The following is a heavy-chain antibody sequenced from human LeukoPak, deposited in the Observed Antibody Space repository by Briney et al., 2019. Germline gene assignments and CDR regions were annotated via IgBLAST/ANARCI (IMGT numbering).Heavy chain of an antibody. J-gene: IGHJ4*02. Sequence: GGSLRLSCAASGFTFSSYGMNWVRQAPGKGLEWVSYISSSSTTKYYADSVKGRFTISRDSARNSLYLEMHSLRAEDTAVYYCARDLKAYSSSGAVDYWGQGTLVTVSS. D-gene: IGHD6-13*01. CDR2: ISSSSTTK. V-gene: IGHV3-48*01. CDR3: ARDLKAYSSSGAVDY. CDR1: GFTFSSYG.